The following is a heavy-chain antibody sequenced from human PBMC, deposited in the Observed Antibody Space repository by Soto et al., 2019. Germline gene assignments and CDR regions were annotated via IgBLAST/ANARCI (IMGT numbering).Heavy chain of an antibody. V-gene: IGHV1-3*02. CDR3: ARLSYSDALDV. CDR1: GYTFRSLG. D-gene: IGHD4-17*01. J-gene: IGHJ6*02. CDR2: SNGGNGFT. Sequence: QVQLVQSGAEVRTPGASVKISCKASGYTFRSLGVQWVRQAPGQRLEWVGWSNGGNGFTKYSQEFQDRVNITRDTAASTIYMELHSLTSDDTAVYYCARLSYSDALDVWGQGTTVTVSS.